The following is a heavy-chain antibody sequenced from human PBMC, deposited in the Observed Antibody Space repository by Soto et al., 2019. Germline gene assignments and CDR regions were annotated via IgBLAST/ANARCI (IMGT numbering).Heavy chain of an antibody. V-gene: IGHV3-30*18. Sequence: LRLSCAASGFTFSSYGMHWVRQAPGKGLEWVAVISYDGSNKYYADSVKGRFTISRDNSKNTLYLQMNSLRAEDTAVYYCANAWIQLWPQIYWGQGTLVTVSS. J-gene: IGHJ4*02. D-gene: IGHD5-18*01. CDR2: ISYDGSNK. CDR3: ANAWIQLWPQIY. CDR1: GFTFSSYG.